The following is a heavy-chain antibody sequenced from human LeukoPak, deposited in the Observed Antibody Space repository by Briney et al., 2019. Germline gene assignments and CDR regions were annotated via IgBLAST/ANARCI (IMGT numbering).Heavy chain of an antibody. CDR3: ARPGYSSSWANWFDP. V-gene: IGHV5-10-1*01. D-gene: IGHD6-13*01. Sequence: GESLKISCKGSGYSFTSYWISWVRQMPGKGLEWMGRIDPSDSYTNYSPSFQGHVTISADKSISTAYLQWSSLKASDTAMYYCARPGYSSSWANWFDPWGQGTLVTVSS. CDR1: GYSFTSYW. CDR2: IDPSDSYT. J-gene: IGHJ5*02.